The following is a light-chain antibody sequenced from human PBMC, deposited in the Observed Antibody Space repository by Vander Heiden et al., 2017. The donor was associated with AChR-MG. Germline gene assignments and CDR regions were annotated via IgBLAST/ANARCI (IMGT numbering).Light chain of an antibody. CDR1: SSNIGSNT. CDR2: SNN. CDR3: AAWDDSLNGRLV. V-gene: IGLV1-44*01. Sequence: QSVLTQPPSASGTPGQRVTIACSGRSSNIGSNTVNWYQQLPGTAPKLLIYSNNQRPSGVPDRCSGSKSGTSASLAISGLQSDDEAQYYCAAWDDSLNGRLVFGGGTKLTVL. J-gene: IGLJ2*01.